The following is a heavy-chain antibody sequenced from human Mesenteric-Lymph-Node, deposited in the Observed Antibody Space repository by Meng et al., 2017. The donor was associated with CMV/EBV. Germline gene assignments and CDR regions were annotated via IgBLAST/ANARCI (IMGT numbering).Heavy chain of an antibody. J-gene: IGHJ6*02. D-gene: IGHD3-16*01. CDR2: INPNSGCT. CDR3: ARNRIMINGLDV. V-gene: IGHV1-2*02. CDR1: GYTFTGYY. Sequence: ASVKVSCKASGYTFTGYYMHWVRQAPGQGLEWMGWINPNSGCTNYAQKFQGRVTMTSDTSISTAYMELSRLRSDDTAVYYCARNRIMINGLDVWGQGTTVTVSS.